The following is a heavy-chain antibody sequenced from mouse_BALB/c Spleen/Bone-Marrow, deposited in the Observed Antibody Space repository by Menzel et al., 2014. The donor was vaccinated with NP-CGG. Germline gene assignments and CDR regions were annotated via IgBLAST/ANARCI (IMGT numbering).Heavy chain of an antibody. V-gene: IGHV14-3*02. CDR1: GFNIRDTY. D-gene: IGHD3-2*01. CDR3: ARGVRQLGLPF. CDR2: IDPAKDNT. Sequence: VQPQQSGAELVKPGASVKLSCTSSGFNIRDTYIHWVKQRPEQGLEWIGKIDPAKDNTEYDPKFQGKATITADTPSNTAYLQLSSLTPEDTAVYYCARGVRQLGLPFWGQGTLVTVST. J-gene: IGHJ3*01.